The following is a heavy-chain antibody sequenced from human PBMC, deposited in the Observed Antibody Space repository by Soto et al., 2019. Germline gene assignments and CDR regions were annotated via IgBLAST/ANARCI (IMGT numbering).Heavy chain of an antibody. CDR3: ARGTRRTTVSSHFDY. D-gene: IGHD4-17*01. J-gene: IGHJ4*02. CDR1: GGTFSSYA. CDR2: IIPIFGTA. V-gene: IGHV1-69*13. Sequence: GASVKVSCKASGGTFSSYAISWVRQAPGQGLEWMGGIIPIFGTANYAQKFQGRVTITADESTSTAYMELSSLRSEDTAVYYCARGTRRTTVSSHFDYWGQGTLVTVSS.